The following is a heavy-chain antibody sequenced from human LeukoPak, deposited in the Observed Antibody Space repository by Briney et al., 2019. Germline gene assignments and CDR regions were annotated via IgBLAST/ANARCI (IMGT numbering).Heavy chain of an antibody. Sequence: SETLSLTCTVSGGSISSYYWSWIRQPPGKELEWIGHIYSSGSTSYNPSLKSRVTISVATSKNQFSLKLSSVTAADTAVYYCARQYQLLYFDYWGQGTLVTVSS. J-gene: IGHJ4*02. V-gene: IGHV4-59*01. D-gene: IGHD2-2*02. CDR2: IYSSGST. CDR3: ARQYQLLYFDY. CDR1: GGSISSYY.